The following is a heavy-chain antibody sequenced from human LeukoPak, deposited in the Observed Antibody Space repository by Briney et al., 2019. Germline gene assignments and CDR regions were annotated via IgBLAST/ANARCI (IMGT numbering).Heavy chain of an antibody. CDR3: ARDQQQLYADGAFDI. V-gene: IGHV4-61*02. D-gene: IGHD6-13*01. CDR2: IYTSGST. Sequence: PSETLSLTCTVSGGSISSGSYYWSRIRQPAGKGLEWIGRIYTSGSTNYNPSLKSRVTISVDTSKNQFSLKLSSVTAADTAVYYCARDQQQLYADGAFDIWGQGTMVTVS. CDR1: GGSISSGSYY. J-gene: IGHJ3*02.